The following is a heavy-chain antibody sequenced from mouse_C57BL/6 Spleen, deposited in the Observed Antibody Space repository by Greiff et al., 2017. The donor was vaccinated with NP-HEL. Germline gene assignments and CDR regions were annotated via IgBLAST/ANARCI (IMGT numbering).Heavy chain of an antibody. CDR1: GYTFTSYW. J-gene: IGHJ4*01. Sequence: QVQLQQPGAELVKPGASVKLSCKASGYTFTSYWMHWVKQRPGRGLEWIGRIDPNSGGTKYNEKFKSKATLTVDKPSSTAYMQLSSLTSDDSAVYYCARGPSGYYSAMDYWGQGTSVTVSS. CDR3: ARGPSGYYSAMDY. V-gene: IGHV1-72*01. CDR2: IDPNSGGT.